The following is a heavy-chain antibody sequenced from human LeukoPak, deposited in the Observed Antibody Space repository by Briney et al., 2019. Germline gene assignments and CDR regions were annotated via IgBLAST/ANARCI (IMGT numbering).Heavy chain of an antibody. J-gene: IGHJ4*02. CDR3: ARRGRNSSGWQDYL. Sequence: PSETLSLTCTVSGGSISSYYWSWIRQPPGKGLEWIANIYHTGSTNYNPSLSSRVTISIDTAKNQFSLKLTSVAAADTAVYYCARRGRNSSGWQDYLWGQGTLVTVSS. D-gene: IGHD6-25*01. V-gene: IGHV4-59*01. CDR1: GGSISSYY. CDR2: IYHTGST.